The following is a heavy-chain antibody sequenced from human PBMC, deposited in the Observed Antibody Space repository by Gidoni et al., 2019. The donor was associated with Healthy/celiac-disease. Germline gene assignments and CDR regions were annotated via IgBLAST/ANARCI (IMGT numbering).Heavy chain of an antibody. CDR2: IYWDDDK. Sequence: QITLKESGPTLVKPTQTLTLTCTFSGFSLSTSGVGVGWIRHPPGKALELLALIYWDDDKRYSPSLKSRLTITKDTSKSQVVLTMTNMDPVDTATYYCAHRRGGWYYFDYWGQGTLVTVSS. CDR1: GFSLSTSGVG. D-gene: IGHD6-19*01. J-gene: IGHJ4*02. CDR3: AHRRGGWYYFDY. V-gene: IGHV2-5*02.